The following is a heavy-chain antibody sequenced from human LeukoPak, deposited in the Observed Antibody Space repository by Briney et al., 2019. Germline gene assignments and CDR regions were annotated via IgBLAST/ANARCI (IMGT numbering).Heavy chain of an antibody. CDR3: ARSKGVVPAATNWFDP. Sequence: SETLSLTCTASGGSISSYYWSWIRQPPGKGLEWIGYIYYSGSTNYNPSLKSRVTISVDTSKNQFSLKLSSVTAADTAVYYCARSKGVVPAATNWFDPWGQGTLVTVSS. J-gene: IGHJ5*02. CDR2: IYYSGST. V-gene: IGHV4-59*01. D-gene: IGHD2-2*01. CDR1: GGSISSYY.